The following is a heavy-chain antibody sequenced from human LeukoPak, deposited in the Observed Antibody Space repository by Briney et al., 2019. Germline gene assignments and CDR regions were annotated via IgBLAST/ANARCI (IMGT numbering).Heavy chain of an antibody. D-gene: IGHD2-15*01. J-gene: IGHJ4*02. CDR3: AKDVVVVTYYFHY. V-gene: IGHV3-23*01. Sequence: GGSLRLSCAAAGFTFSSYAMGWVRQAPGEGLGWGSAIIGSGGSTYYAASVKGRFTISRDDSKNTLYLQMNSLRAEDTAVYYCAKDVVVVTYYFHYWGQGTLVTVSS. CDR2: IIGSGGST. CDR1: GFTFSSYA.